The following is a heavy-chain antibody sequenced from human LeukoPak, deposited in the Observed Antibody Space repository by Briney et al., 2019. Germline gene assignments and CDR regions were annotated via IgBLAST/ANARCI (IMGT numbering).Heavy chain of an antibody. J-gene: IGHJ6*02. D-gene: IGHD3-10*01. CDR2: IYYSGST. V-gene: IGHV4-30-4*08. Sequence: PSETLSLTCAVSGGSISSGGYSWSWIRQPPGKGLEWIGYIYYSGSTYYNPSLKSRVTISVDTSKNQFSLKLSSVTAADTAVYYCARGSGYYGMDVWGQGTTVTVSS. CDR1: GGSISSGGYS. CDR3: ARGSGYYGMDV.